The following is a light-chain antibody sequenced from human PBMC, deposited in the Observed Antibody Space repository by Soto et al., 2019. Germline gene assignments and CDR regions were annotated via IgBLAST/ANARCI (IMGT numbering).Light chain of an antibody. CDR3: LLYYSGSRV. J-gene: IGLJ3*02. V-gene: IGLV7-46*01. CDR2: ETT. Sequence: QTVVTQETSLTMAPGGTVTLTCGTSTGAVTSGHWPYWFQQKPGQAPRTLIYETTKKHPWTPSRFSGSLLGDKAVLTLSGAQPEDEADYYCLLYYSGSRVFGGGTKVTVL. CDR1: TGAVTSGHW.